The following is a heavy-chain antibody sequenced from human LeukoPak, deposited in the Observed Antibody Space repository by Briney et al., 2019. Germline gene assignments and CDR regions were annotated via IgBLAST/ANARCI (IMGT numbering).Heavy chain of an antibody. CDR2: IRYDGSNK. CDR1: GFTFSSYG. D-gene: IGHD2-2*02. J-gene: IGHJ4*02. CDR3: AKGLVVPAAISLIFDY. V-gene: IGHV3-30*02. Sequence: TGGSLRLSCAASGFTFSSYGMHWVRQAPGKGLEWVAFIRYDGSNKYYADSVKGRFTISRDNSKNTLYLQMNSLRAEDTAVYYCAKGLVVPAAISLIFDYWGQGTLVTVSS.